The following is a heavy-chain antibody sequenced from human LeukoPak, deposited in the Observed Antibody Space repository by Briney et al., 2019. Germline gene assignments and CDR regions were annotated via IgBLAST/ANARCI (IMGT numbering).Heavy chain of an antibody. D-gene: IGHD6-6*01. CDR3: ARNIPARPQDY. J-gene: IGHJ4*02. CDR1: GGSISSGNYY. Sequence: SETLSLTCTVSGGSISSGNYYWSWIRQPAGKGLEWIGRICTSGSTNYNPSLKSRVTISVDTSKNQFSLKLSSVTAADTAVYYCARNIPARPQDYWGQGTLVTVSS. CDR2: ICTSGST. V-gene: IGHV4-61*02.